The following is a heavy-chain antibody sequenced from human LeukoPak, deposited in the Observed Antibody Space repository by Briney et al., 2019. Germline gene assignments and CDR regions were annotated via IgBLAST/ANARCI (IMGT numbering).Heavy chain of an antibody. CDR3: AREKYSSSPSRRIVDI. CDR2: INHSGST. V-gene: IGHV4-34*01. D-gene: IGHD6-6*01. J-gene: IGHJ3*02. Sequence: SETLSLTCAVYGGSFSGCYWSWIRQPPGKGLEWIGEINHSGSTNYNPSLKSRVTISVDTSKNQFSLKLSSVTAADTAVYYCAREKYSSSPSRRIVDIWGQGTMVTVSS. CDR1: GGSFSGCY.